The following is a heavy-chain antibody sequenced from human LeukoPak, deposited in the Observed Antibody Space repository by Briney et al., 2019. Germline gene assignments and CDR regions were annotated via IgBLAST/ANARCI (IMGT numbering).Heavy chain of an antibody. D-gene: IGHD2-2*01. CDR1: GGSFSGYY. CDR2: INHSGST. J-gene: IGHJ5*02. CDR3: ARGRKMWIVVVPAAMRNWFDP. V-gene: IGHV4-34*01. Sequence: SETLSLTCAVYGGSFSGYYWSWIRQPPGKGLEWIGEINHSGSTNYNPSLKSRVTISVDTSKNQFSLKLSSVTAADTAVYYCARGRKMWIVVVPAAMRNWFDPWGQGTLVTVSS.